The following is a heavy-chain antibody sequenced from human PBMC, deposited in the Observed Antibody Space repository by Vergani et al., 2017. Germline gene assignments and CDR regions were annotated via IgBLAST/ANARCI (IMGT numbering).Heavy chain of an antibody. J-gene: IGHJ2*01. CDR2: IKSKTDAGTT. CDR3: TTVTAISSWRYWYVDL. Sequence: EVQLVESGGTLVKPGGSLRLSCAASGFSFTNAWMNWVRQAPGKGLEWVGRIKSKTDAGTTDYAAPVKGRFTISRDDSKNTVYLQMDSLKTEDTAFYYCTTVTAISSWRYWYVDLWGRGTLVAVSS. V-gene: IGHV3-15*02. CDR1: GFSFTNAW. D-gene: IGHD1-1*01.